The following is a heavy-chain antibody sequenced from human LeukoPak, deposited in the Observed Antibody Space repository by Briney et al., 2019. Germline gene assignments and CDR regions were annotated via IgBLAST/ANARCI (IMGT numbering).Heavy chain of an antibody. CDR2: ISSSSSYT. CDR3: ARDARSGPIDY. V-gene: IGHV3-11*05. D-gene: IGHD5-12*01. J-gene: IGHJ4*02. CDR1: GFTFSDYY. Sequence: KPGGSLRLSCAASGFTFSDYYMSWIRQAPGKGLEWVSCISSSSSYTNYADSVKGRFTISRDNAKNSLYLQMNSLRAEDTAVYYCARDARSGPIDYWGQGTLVTVSS.